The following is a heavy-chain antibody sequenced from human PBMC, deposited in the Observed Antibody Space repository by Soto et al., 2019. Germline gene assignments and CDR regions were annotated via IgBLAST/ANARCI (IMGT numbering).Heavy chain of an antibody. V-gene: IGHV5-51*01. CDR3: ARQADHYDRNSFGN. CDR1: GGSFTNYW. CDR2: IYPGDSDT. Sequence: SSRGSGGSFTNYWVGWVSQMHGKGLEWMGVIYPGDSDTRFSPSFQGQVTISVDMSISTAYLQWSSLKASDTALYYCARQADHYDRNSFGNLGQGTLV. J-gene: IGHJ4*03. D-gene: IGHD3-22*01.